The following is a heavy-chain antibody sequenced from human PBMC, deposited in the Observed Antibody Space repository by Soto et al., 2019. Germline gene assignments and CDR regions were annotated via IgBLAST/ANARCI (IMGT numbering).Heavy chain of an antibody. Sequence: PGGSLRLSCQAAGFNFDNYGMHWVRQAPGKGLEWVAVITYDGSFQYYADSVKGRFTISRDNSKDTLSLHFSNLKPKDTAVYHCAKDRVGGTFYTPLAFWGQGPRVTVSS. CDR2: ITYDGSFQ. V-gene: IGHV3-30*18. CDR1: GFNFDNYG. D-gene: IGHD1-7*01. CDR3: AKDRVGGTFYTPLAF. J-gene: IGHJ4*02.